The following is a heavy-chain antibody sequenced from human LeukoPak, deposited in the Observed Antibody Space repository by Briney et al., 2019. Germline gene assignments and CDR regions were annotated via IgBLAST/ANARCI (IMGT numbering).Heavy chain of an antibody. V-gene: IGHV1-2*02. D-gene: IGHD3-22*01. CDR3: ARGFTMIVVGDRHWCAP. Sequence: GASVKLSCKASGYTFTVYYMHWGRQAPGQGLERMGSGNPNNGGTTYSQKFHGRVTMTRDTSISTAYMELSRLRSDDTTVYYCARGFTMIVVGDRHWCAPSGAGTLVTVSS. J-gene: IGHJ5*02. CDR1: GYTFTVYY. CDR2: GNPNNGGT.